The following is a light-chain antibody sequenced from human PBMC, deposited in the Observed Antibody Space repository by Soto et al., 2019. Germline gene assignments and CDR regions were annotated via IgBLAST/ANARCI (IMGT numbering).Light chain of an antibody. CDR1: QTISNW. J-gene: IGKJ4*01. V-gene: IGKV1-5*01. CDR3: QQYNTYPLT. Sequence: DIQMTQSPSTLSGSVGDRVTITCRASQTISNWLARYQQKPGRAPKVLIFDASTLDGGVPSRFSGRRSGTDFTLTISSLQPSDFATYYCQQYNTYPLTFGGGTKVDIK. CDR2: DAS.